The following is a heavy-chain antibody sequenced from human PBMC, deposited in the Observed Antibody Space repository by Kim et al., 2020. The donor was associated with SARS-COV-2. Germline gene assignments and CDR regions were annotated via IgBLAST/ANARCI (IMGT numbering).Heavy chain of an antibody. V-gene: IGHV3-30*18. CDR1: GFTFSSYG. CDR3: AKDRTLEMATTRFYYYYGMDV. Sequence: GGSLRLSCAASGFTFSSYGMHWVRQAPGKGLEWVAVISYDGSNKYYADSVKGRFTISRDNSKNTLYLQMNSLRAEDTAVYYCAKDRTLEMATTRFYYYYGMDVWGQGTTVTVSS. CDR2: ISYDGSNK. J-gene: IGHJ6*02. D-gene: IGHD5-12*01.